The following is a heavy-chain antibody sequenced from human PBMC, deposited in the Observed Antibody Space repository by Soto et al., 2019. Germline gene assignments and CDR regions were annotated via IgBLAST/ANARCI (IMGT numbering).Heavy chain of an antibody. Sequence: ASVKVSCKASGYTFTSYYMHWVRQAPGQGLKWMGIINPSGGSTSYAQKFQGRVTMTRDTSTSTVYMELSSLRSEDTAVYYCARDTKKSTVTTPYYYYGMDVWGQGTTVTVSS. CDR1: GYTFTSYY. CDR2: INPSGGST. J-gene: IGHJ6*02. CDR3: ARDTKKSTVTTPYYYYGMDV. V-gene: IGHV1-46*01. D-gene: IGHD4-17*01.